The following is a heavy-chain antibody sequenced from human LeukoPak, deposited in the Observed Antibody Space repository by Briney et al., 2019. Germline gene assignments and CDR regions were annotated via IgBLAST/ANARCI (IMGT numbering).Heavy chain of an antibody. CDR3: ARARYSGSYNFDY. J-gene: IGHJ4*02. CDR2: IKQDRSEK. D-gene: IGHD3-10*01. CDR1: GFTFSSYW. V-gene: IGHV3-7*01. Sequence: GGSLRLSCAASGFTFSSYWMSWVRQAPGKGLEWVANIKQDRSEKYYVDSVKGRFTISRDNAKNSLYLQMNSLRAEDTAVYYCARARYSGSYNFDYWGQGTLVTVSS.